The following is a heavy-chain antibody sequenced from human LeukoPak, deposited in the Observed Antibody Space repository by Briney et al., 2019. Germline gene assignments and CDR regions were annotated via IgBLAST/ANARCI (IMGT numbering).Heavy chain of an antibody. J-gene: IGHJ4*02. Sequence: SVKVSCKASGGTFSSYAISWVRQAPGQGLEWMGGIIPIFGTANYAQKFQGRVTITTDESTSTAYMELRSLRSEDTALYYCAREEPGGSITEYWGQGTLVTLSS. CDR2: IIPIFGTA. V-gene: IGHV1-69*05. CDR1: GGTFSSYA. CDR3: AREEPGGSITEY. D-gene: IGHD3-3*02.